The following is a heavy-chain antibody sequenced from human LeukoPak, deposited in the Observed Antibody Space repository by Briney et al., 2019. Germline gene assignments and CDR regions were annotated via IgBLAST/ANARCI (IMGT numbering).Heavy chain of an antibody. CDR3: ATGGGSGFGY. Sequence: PGGSLRLSCAASGFTFTDFWLNSVRQAPGKGLEWVAHMRPDGSEKFYVDSVKGRFTISRDNAKNSLYLQMNNLRDDDTAVYYCATGGGSGFGYWGQGTLVTVS. D-gene: IGHD6-19*01. J-gene: IGHJ4*02. CDR2: MRPDGSEK. V-gene: IGHV3-7*01. CDR1: GFTFTDFW.